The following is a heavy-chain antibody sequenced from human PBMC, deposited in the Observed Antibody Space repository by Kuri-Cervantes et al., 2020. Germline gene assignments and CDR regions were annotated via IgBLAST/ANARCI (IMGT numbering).Heavy chain of an antibody. CDR3: ARGIAAHRVSYYYYYMDV. V-gene: IGHV3-7*01. CDR1: GFTFSSYW. D-gene: IGHD6-13*01. CDR2: IKQDGSEK. J-gene: IGHJ6*03. Sequence: GGSLRLSCAASGFTFSSYWMSWVRQAPGKGLEWVANIKQDGSEKYYVDSVKGRFTISRDNAKNSLYLQMNSLRAEDTAVYYCARGIAAHRVSYYYYYMDVWGKGTTVTVSS.